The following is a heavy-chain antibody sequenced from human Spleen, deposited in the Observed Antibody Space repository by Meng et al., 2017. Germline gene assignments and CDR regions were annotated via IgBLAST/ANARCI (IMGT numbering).Heavy chain of an antibody. Sequence: QVRLQHGGAELLRPPETRSLTCAVYGGSFSGYCWSWIRQPPGKGLEWIGEINHSGSTNYNPSLKSRVTISVDTSKNQFSLKLTSVTAADTAVYYCARTNGDYLPVNYRGQGTLVTVSS. D-gene: IGHD4-17*01. V-gene: IGHV4-34*01. CDR3: ARTNGDYLPVNY. CDR1: GGSFSGYC. CDR2: INHSGST. J-gene: IGHJ4*02.